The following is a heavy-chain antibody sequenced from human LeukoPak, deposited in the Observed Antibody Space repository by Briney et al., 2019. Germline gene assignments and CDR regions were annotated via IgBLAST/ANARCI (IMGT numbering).Heavy chain of an antibody. V-gene: IGHV3-23*01. D-gene: IGHD3-3*01. J-gene: IGHJ4*02. CDR3: AKDSIFDHGYYFDY. Sequence: GGSLRLSCAASGFTFSSYAMSWVRQAPGKGLEWVSAISGSGGRTYYADSVKGRFTISRDNSKNTLYLQMNSLRAEDTAVYYCAKDSIFDHGYYFDYWGQGTLVTVSS. CDR1: GFTFSSYA. CDR2: ISGSGGRT.